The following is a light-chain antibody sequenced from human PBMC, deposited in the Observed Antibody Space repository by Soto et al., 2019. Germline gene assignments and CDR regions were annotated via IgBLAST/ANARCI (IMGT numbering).Light chain of an antibody. CDR3: AAWDDRLNGYV. CDR2: SNN. V-gene: IGLV1-44*01. CDR1: SSNIGSNT. J-gene: IGLJ1*01. Sequence: QSVLTQPPSASGTPGQRVTISCSGSSSNIGSNTVNWYQQLPGTAPKLLIYSNNQRPSGVPDLFSGSKSGTSASLAIGGLQSEDEAEYYCAAWDDRLNGYVFGTGTKVTVL.